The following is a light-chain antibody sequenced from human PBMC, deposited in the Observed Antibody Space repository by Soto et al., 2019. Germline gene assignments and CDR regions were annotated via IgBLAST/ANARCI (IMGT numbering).Light chain of an antibody. J-gene: IGKJ2*01. CDR3: QQYYSILLYT. CDR1: QSLLYSTNNKNY. Sequence: DIVMTQSPDSLAVSLGERATINCKSNQSLLYSTNNKNYLAWYQQKPGQPPKLLISWASTRESGVPERFSGSGSETDFTLTINNLQAEDVASYYCQQYYSILLYTFAQGTKLEI. V-gene: IGKV4-1*01. CDR2: WAS.